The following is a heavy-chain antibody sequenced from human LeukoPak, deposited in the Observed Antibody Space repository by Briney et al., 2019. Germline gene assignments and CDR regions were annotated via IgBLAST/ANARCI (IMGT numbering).Heavy chain of an antibody. CDR3: AKDDAWGRFQH. V-gene: IGHV3-23*01. Sequence: GGSLRLSCAPSRFTFSNNGIKWVRQAPGEGRGWVSAISPSGDITYYADSVQGRFTISRDNSKNMVYVQMNSLRAEDTAVYYCAKDDAWGRFQHWGRGTLVTVSS. J-gene: IGHJ1*01. D-gene: IGHD3-16*01. CDR2: ISPSGDIT. CDR1: RFTFSNNG.